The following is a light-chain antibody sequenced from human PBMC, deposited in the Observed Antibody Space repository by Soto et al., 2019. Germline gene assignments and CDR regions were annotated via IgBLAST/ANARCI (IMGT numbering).Light chain of an antibody. Sequence: DIQMTQSPSSLSASVGDRVNITCRASQGISTYLNWYQQNPGKAPKLLIYVASSLQSGVPSRFSGXGYETDFTLTISSLQPEDFATYSCQQSYSTTWTVGQGTKVDIK. CDR2: VAS. V-gene: IGKV1-39*01. J-gene: IGKJ1*01. CDR3: QQSYSTTWT. CDR1: QGISTY.